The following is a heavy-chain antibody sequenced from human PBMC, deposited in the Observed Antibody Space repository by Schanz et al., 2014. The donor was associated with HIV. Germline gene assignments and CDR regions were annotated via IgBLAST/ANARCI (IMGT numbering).Heavy chain of an antibody. CDR2: ISSSSTTR. CDR3: ARSPSYGMDV. J-gene: IGHJ6*02. Sequence: EVQLVESGGGLVKPGGSLRLSCAASGFTFSDVWLNWVRQAPGKGLEWVSYISSSSTTRHYADSVKGRFTISRDNAKNSLSLQMNSLRDEDTAVYYCARSPSYGMDVWGQGTTVTVSS. CDR1: GFTFSDVW. V-gene: IGHV3-48*02.